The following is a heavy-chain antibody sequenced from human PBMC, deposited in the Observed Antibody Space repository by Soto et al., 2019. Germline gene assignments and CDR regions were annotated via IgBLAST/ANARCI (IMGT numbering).Heavy chain of an antibody. V-gene: IGHV3-7*03. J-gene: IGHJ4*02. CDR2: IKQDGSEK. Sequence: PGGSLRLSCAASGFTFSGYWMSWIRQSPGKGLEWVANIKQDGSEKYYVDSVKGRFTISRDNAKNSLYLQMNSLRAEDTAVYYCARILGYCTNGVCYPSYFDYWGQGTLVTVSS. CDR1: GFTFSGYW. CDR3: ARILGYCTNGVCYPSYFDY. D-gene: IGHD2-8*01.